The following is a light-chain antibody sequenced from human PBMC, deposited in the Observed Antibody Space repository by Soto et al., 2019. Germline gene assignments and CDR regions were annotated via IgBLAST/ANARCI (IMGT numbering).Light chain of an antibody. V-gene: IGKV3-15*01. CDR2: GAS. J-gene: IGKJ1*01. CDR3: QQYNNWPRT. Sequence: EVVMTQSPDTLSVSPGQRATLSCRASQSVNSNLAWYQQKLGQPPRLLIYGASTRATDIPPRFSGSGSGTDFTLTISRLQSEDFAIYYWQQYNNWPRTFGQGTKVEVK. CDR1: QSVNSN.